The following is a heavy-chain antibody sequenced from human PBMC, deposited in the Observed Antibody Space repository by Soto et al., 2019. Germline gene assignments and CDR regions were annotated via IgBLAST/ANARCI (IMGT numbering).Heavy chain of an antibody. Sequence: GGSLRLSCAASGFTFSRFTMHWVRQAPGKGLEWVAVTSYDGSTKYYADSVKGRFTISRDNSKNTLYLQMNSLRAEDTAVYYCAKDRWLRDWYFDLWGRGTLVTVSS. CDR2: TSYDGSTK. CDR1: GFTFSRFT. V-gene: IGHV3-30-3*01. D-gene: IGHD6-19*01. CDR3: AKDRWLRDWYFDL. J-gene: IGHJ2*01.